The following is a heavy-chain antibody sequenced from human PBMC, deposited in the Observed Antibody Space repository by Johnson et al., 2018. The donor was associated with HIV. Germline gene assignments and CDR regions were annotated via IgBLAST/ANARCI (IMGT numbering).Heavy chain of an antibody. CDR3: ASTGSGSDDAFDI. D-gene: IGHD3-10*01. J-gene: IGHJ3*02. V-gene: IGHV3-30*02. CDR2: IRYDGSNK. Sequence: GRSPRLSCAASGFTFSSYAMHWVRQAPGKGLEWVAFIRYDGSNKYYADSVKGRFTISRDNSKNMLYLQMHSLRAEDTAVYYCASTGSGSDDAFDIWGQGTMVTVSS. CDR1: GFTFSSYA.